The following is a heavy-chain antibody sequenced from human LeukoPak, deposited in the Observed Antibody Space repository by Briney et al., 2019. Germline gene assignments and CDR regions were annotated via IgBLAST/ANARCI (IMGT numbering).Heavy chain of an antibody. Sequence: GASVKVSCKASGYTFTSYGISWVRQAPGQGLEWMGWISAYNGNTNYAQKLQGRVTMTTDTSTSTAYMELRSLRSDDTAVYYCARDIYGGSGNTAMDPWGQGTLVTVSS. CDR3: ARDIYGGSGNTAMDP. V-gene: IGHV1-18*01. D-gene: IGHD5-18*01. CDR2: ISAYNGNT. CDR1: GYTFTSYG. J-gene: IGHJ5*02.